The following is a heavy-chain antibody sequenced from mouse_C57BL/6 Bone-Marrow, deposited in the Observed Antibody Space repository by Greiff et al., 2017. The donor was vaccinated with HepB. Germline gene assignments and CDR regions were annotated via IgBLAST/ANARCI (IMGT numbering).Heavy chain of an antibody. Sequence: VQLQQSGPELVKPGASVKMSCKASGYTFTDYYMHWVKQKPGKGLEWIGEIYPGSGNTYYNEKLKGKATLTADTSSSTAYMQLSSLTSEDSAVYVCARVRVSYDRFAYGGQGTLVTVSA. V-gene: IGHV1-83*01. J-gene: IGHJ3*01. CDR2: YPGSGNTY. CDR1: YTFTDYYM. CDR3: RVRVSYDRFAY. D-gene: IGHD2-12*01.